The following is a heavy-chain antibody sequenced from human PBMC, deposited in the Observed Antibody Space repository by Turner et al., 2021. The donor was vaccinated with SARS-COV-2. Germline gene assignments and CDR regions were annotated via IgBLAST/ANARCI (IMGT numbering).Heavy chain of an antibody. Sequence: QVQLQESGPGLVKPSETLSLTCTVSVGSISSYYWYWIRQPPGKGLWWIGYIYSNGITNYNPSLTSRVPLSVATSKKQFSLKLSSVTAADTAVYYCARGRGGIVVAWGQGTPVTVSS. V-gene: IGHV4-59*01. CDR1: VGSISSYY. J-gene: IGHJ5*02. D-gene: IGHD6-19*01. CDR2: IYSNGIT. CDR3: ARGRGGIVVA.